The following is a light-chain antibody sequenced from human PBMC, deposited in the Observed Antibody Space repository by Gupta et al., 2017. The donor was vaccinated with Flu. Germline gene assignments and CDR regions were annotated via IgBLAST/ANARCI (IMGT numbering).Light chain of an antibody. Sequence: EIVLTQSPGTLSLSPGEGATLYCRASQSVSSRSLAWYQQKPGQAPRLLINGASNRATGIPDTFSGSGSGTYFTLTINRLEPQDFAVFYCRQEGSEALTFGGGTKVEIK. J-gene: IGKJ4*01. V-gene: IGKV3-20*01. CDR3: RQEGSEALT. CDR2: GAS. CDR1: QSVSSRS.